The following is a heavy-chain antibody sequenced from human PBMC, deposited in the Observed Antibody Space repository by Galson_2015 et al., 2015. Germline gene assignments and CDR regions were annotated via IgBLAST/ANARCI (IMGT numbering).Heavy chain of an antibody. CDR3: ARVEAFMVRKRGAFDI. V-gene: IGHV1-69*13. CDR2: IIPIFGTA. D-gene: IGHD3-10*01. J-gene: IGHJ3*02. CDR1: GGTFSSYA. Sequence: SVKVSCKASGGTFSSYAISWVRQAPGQGLEWMGGIIPIFGTANYAQKFQGRVTITADESTSTAYMELSSLRSEDTAVYYCARVEAFMVRKRGAFDIWGQGTMVTVSS.